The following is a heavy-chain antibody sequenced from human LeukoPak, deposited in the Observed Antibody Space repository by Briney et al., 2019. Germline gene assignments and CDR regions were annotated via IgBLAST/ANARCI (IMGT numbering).Heavy chain of an antibody. CDR1: GFTFSCFS. J-gene: IGHJ6*02. Sequence: GGSPRLSCAASGFTFSCFSMSWVRQDPGEGLEWVSAISGSGGSTYYAASVRGRFTIARDNSKNTLYLQMNSLRAEDTAVYYCAKDLRLNYDILTGYYWSTSFRPYGMDVRGQGTTVTVSS. CDR2: ISGSGGST. D-gene: IGHD3-9*01. V-gene: IGHV3-23*01. CDR3: AKDLRLNYDILTGYYWSTSFRPYGMDV.